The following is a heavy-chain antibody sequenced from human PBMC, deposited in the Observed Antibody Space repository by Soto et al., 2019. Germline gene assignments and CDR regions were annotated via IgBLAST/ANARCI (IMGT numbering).Heavy chain of an antibody. V-gene: IGHV4-38-2*02. CDR1: GYSISSGYY. J-gene: IGHJ4*02. CDR2: IYHSGST. Sequence: SETLSLTCAVSGYSISSGYYWGWIRQPPGKGLEWIGSIYHSGSTYYNPSLKSRVTISVDTSKNQFSLKLSSVTAADTAVYYCAKDPSTGPPDCWGQGALVTVSS. D-gene: IGHD3-9*01. CDR3: AKDPSTGPPDC.